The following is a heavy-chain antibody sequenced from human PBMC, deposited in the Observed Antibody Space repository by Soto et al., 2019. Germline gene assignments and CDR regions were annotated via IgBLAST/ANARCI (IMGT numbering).Heavy chain of an antibody. V-gene: IGHV4-34*01. CDR2: INHSGST. Sequence: QVQLQQWGAGLLKPSETLSLTCAVYGGSFSGYYWSWIRQPPGKGLEWIGEINHSGSTNYNPSLKSRVSISVDTSKNQFSLKLSSVTAADTAVYYCARFEVGATDYFDYWGQGTLVTVSS. CDR1: GGSFSGYY. CDR3: ARFEVGATDYFDY. D-gene: IGHD1-26*01. J-gene: IGHJ4*02.